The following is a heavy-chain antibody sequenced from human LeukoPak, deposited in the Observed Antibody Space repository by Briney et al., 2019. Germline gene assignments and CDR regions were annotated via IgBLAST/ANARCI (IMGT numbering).Heavy chain of an antibody. CDR3: AREATVTTYAFDI. CDR1: GFTFSSYW. V-gene: IGHV3-74*01. D-gene: IGHD4-17*01. Sequence: GGSLRLSCAASGFTFSSYWMPWVRQAPGKGLVWVSRINSDGSSTSYADSVKGRFTISRDNAKNSLYLQMNSLRAKDTAVYYCAREATVTTYAFDIWGQGTMVTVSS. J-gene: IGHJ3*02. CDR2: INSDGSST.